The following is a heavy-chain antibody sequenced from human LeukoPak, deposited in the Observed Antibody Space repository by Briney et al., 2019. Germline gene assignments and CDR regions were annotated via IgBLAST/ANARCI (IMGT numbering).Heavy chain of an antibody. Sequence: ASVKVSCKASGYTFTGYYMHWVRQAPGQGLEWMGWINPNSGGTNYAQKFQGRVTMTRDTSISTAYMELSRLRSDDTAVYYCARAYIRYGGNGSLMAYWGQGTLVTVSS. CDR1: GYTFTGYY. CDR3: ARAYIRYGGNGSLMAY. D-gene: IGHD4-23*01. CDR2: INPNSGGT. V-gene: IGHV1-2*02. J-gene: IGHJ4*02.